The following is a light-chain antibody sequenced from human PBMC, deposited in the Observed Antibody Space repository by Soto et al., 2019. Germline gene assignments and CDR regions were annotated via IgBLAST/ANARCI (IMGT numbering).Light chain of an antibody. J-gene: IGKJ4*01. V-gene: IGKV3-11*01. CDR2: DAT. CDR1: QSISRY. CDR3: QQRGNWPS. Sequence: EIALTQSPATLSLSPGDRATLSCRASQSISRYLAWYQQKPGQAPRLLIYDATKRATGIPSRFSGSGSGTDFTLTISSLEPEDFAVYYCQQRGNWPSFGGGTKVEIK.